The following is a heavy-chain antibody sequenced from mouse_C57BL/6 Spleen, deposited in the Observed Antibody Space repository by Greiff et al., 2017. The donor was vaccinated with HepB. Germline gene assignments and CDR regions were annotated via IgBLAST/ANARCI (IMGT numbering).Heavy chain of an antibody. Sequence: QVHVKQSGAELAKPGASVKLSCKASGYTFTSYWMHWVKQRPGQGLEWIGYINPSSGYTKYNQKFKDKATLTADKSPSTAYMQLSSLTYEDSAVYYCARSTTVVATHYFDYWGQGTTLTVSS. J-gene: IGHJ2*01. D-gene: IGHD1-1*01. V-gene: IGHV1-7*01. CDR2: INPSSGYT. CDR3: ARSTTVVATHYFDY. CDR1: GYTFTSYW.